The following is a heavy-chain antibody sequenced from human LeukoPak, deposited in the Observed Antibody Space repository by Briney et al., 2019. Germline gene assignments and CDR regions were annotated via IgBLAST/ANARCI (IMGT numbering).Heavy chain of an antibody. J-gene: IGHJ4*02. Sequence: GGSPGLFCGTAAFTFNIYCMPWVRQAPGQGPEGLAVIWFDGSNKYYADSVKGRFTISRDNSKNTLYLQMNSLRAEDTAVYYCARDLGDRFYFDYWGQGTLVTVSS. D-gene: IGHD2-21*02. CDR3: ARDLGDRFYFDY. V-gene: IGHV3-33*01. CDR1: AFTFNIYC. CDR2: IWFDGSNK.